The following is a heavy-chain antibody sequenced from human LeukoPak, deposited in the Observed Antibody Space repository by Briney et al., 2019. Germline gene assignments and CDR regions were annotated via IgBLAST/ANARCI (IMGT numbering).Heavy chain of an antibody. D-gene: IGHD2-2*01. J-gene: IGHJ6*03. V-gene: IGHV3-11*01. CDR2: ISSSGSTI. Sequence: PGGSLRLSCAASGFTFSDYYMSWIRQAPGKGLEWVSYISSSGSTIYYADSVKGRFTISRDNAKNSLYLQMNSLRAEDTAVYYCARDTSTSLYYYYMDVWGKGTTVTVSS. CDR1: GFTFSDYY. CDR3: ARDTSTSLYYYYMDV.